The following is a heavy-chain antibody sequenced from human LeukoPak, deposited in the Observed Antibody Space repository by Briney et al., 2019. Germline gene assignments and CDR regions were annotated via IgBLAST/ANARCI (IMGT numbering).Heavy chain of an antibody. CDR3: ARAYYDSSGSRAFDI. J-gene: IGHJ3*02. CDR1: GYSFTSYW. CDR2: IYPGHSDT. D-gene: IGHD3-22*01. V-gene: IGHV5-51*01. Sequence: GESLKISCKGSGYSFTSYWIGWVRQMPGKGLEWMGIIYPGHSDTRYSPSFQGQVTISADKSISTDYLQWSSLKASDTAMYYCARAYYDSSGSRAFDIWGQGTMVTVSS.